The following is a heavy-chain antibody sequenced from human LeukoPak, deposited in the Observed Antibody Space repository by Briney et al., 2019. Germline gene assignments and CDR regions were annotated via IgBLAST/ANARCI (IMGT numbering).Heavy chain of an antibody. V-gene: IGHV3-23*01. CDR3: ATQEAFGGVIVHDAFDI. Sequence: PGGSLRLSCAASGFTFSSYAMSWVRQAPGKGLEWVSAISGSGGSSYYADSVKGRFTISRDNSKNTLYLQVNSLRAEDTAVYYCATQEAFGGVIVHDAFDIWGQGTMVTVSS. CDR2: ISGSGGSS. CDR1: GFTFSSYA. J-gene: IGHJ3*02. D-gene: IGHD3-16*02.